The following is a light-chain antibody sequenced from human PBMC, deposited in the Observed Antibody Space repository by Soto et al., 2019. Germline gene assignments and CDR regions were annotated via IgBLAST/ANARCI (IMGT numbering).Light chain of an antibody. CDR3: QQRSYWSVT. Sequence: EIVLSQSPAILSMSPGERATLSCRASQSVSSYFSWYQQKPGQAPRLLIYDASNWATGVPARFSGSGSGTDFALSIRSLAPEDFAVYYCQQRSYWSVTFGQGTKV. J-gene: IGKJ1*01. CDR1: QSVSSY. V-gene: IGKV3-11*01. CDR2: DAS.